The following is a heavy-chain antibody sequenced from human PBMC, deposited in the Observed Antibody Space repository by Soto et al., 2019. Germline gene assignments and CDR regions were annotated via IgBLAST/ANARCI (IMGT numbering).Heavy chain of an antibody. CDR2: ISAYNGNT. CDR3: ARGVGSGTYYNQYNWFDP. D-gene: IGHD3-10*01. J-gene: IGHJ5*02. Sequence: ASVKVSCKASGYTFTGYYMHWVRQAPGQGLEWMGWISAYNGNTNYAQKLQGRVTMTTDTSTSTAYMELRSLRSDDTAVYYCARGVGSGTYYNQYNWFDPWGQGTLVTVSS. V-gene: IGHV1-18*04. CDR1: GYTFTGYY.